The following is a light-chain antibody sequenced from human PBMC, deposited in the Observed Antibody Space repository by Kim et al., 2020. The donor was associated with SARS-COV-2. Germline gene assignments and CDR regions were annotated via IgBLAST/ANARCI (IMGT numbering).Light chain of an antibody. CDR2: EDH. CDR1: KLGDKY. V-gene: IGLV3-1*01. CDR3: QVWDSGTGV. Sequence: SYELTQPPSVSVSPGQTASITCSGDKLGDKYACWYQQKPGQSPVLVIYEDHKRPSGIPERFSGSNSGNTATLTISGTQTMDEADYYCQVWDSGTGVFGGGTQLTVL. J-gene: IGLJ2*01.